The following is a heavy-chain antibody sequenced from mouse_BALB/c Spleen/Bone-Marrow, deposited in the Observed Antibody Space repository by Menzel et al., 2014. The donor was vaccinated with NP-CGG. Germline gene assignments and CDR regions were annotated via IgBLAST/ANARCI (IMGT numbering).Heavy chain of an antibody. CDR2: IYPGSGST. D-gene: IGHD3-1*01. CDR1: GYTFTSYW. V-gene: IGHV1S22*01. Sequence: LQQSGSELVRPGASVKLSCKASGYTFTSYWMHWVKQRPGQGLEWIGNIYPGSGSTNYDEKFKSKATLTVGTSSSTAYMQLSSLTSEDSAVYYCTRWAARAFAYWGQGTLVTVSA. J-gene: IGHJ3*01. CDR3: TRWAARAFAY.